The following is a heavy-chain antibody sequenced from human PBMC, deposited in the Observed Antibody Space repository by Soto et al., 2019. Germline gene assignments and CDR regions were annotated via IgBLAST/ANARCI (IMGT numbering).Heavy chain of an antibody. Sequence: GGSLRLSCAASGFTFSDYYMSWIRQAPGKGLEWVSYISSSGSTIYYADSVKGRFTISRDNAKNSLYLQMNSLRAEDTAVYYCARAGHVTIFGVVSNYYYMDVWGKGTTVTVSS. V-gene: IGHV3-11*01. D-gene: IGHD3-3*01. CDR2: ISSSGSTI. J-gene: IGHJ6*03. CDR3: ARAGHVTIFGVVSNYYYMDV. CDR1: GFTFSDYY.